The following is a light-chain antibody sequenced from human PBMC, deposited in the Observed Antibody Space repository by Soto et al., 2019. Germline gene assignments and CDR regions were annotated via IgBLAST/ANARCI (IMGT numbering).Light chain of an antibody. V-gene: IGKV1-5*03. J-gene: IGKJ1*01. CDR3: QHYNSYSGT. CDR1: QNINGW. CDR2: KAS. Sequence: DIQMTQTPSTLSASVGDRVTITCRASQNINGWLAWYQQKPGKAPKLLLYKASSLESGVPSRFSGSGSGTEFTLNISSLQPDDFATYYCQHYNSYSGTFGQGTKVEIK.